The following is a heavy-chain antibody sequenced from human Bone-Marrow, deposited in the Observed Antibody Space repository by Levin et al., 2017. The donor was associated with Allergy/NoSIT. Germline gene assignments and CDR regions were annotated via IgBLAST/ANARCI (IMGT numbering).Heavy chain of an antibody. CDR3: ARPYCSGGSCYPDAFDI. Sequence: PGGSLRLSCKGSGSSFTSYWIGWVRQMPGKGLEWMGIIYPGDSDTRYSPSFQGQVTISADKSISTAYLQWSSLKASDTAMYYCARPYCSGGSCYPDAFDIWGQGTMVTVSS. D-gene: IGHD2-15*01. V-gene: IGHV5-51*01. J-gene: IGHJ3*02. CDR2: IYPGDSDT. CDR1: GSSFTSYW.